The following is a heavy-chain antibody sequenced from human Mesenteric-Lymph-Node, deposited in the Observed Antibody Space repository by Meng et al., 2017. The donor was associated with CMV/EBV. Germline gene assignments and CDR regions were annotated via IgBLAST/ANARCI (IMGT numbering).Heavy chain of an antibody. CDR1: GFTFSNSW. Sequence: GGSLRLSCTASGFTFSNSWMSWVRQAPGKGLEWVGRIKSTTDGGTTDYAAPVKGRFTISRDDSKNKVYLQMNSLKTEDTDVYDCTTDEYYYGSPPGDYWGQGTLVTVSS. CDR3: TTDEYYYGSPPGDY. CDR2: IKSTTDGGTT. J-gene: IGHJ4*02. V-gene: IGHV3-15*01. D-gene: IGHD3-10*01.